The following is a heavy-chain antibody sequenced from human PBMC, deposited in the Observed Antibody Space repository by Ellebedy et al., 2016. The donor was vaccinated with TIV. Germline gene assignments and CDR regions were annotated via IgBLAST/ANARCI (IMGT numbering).Heavy chain of an antibody. CDR3: ARRLGYSSSWYPFDY. D-gene: IGHD6-13*01. V-gene: IGHV4-39*01. Sequence: SETLSLTXTVSGGSISSSSYYWGWIRQPPGKGLEWIGSIYYSGSTYYNPSLKSRVTISVDTSKNQFSLKLSSVTAADTAVYYCARRLGYSSSWYPFDYWGQGTLVTVSS. CDR2: IYYSGST. CDR1: GGSISSSSYY. J-gene: IGHJ4*02.